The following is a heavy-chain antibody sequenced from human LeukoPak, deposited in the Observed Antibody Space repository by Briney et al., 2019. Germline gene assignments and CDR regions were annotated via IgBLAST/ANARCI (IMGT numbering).Heavy chain of an antibody. Sequence: SETLSLTCTVSGGPISDYYWSWIRQPPGKGLEWIGEINHSGSTNYNPSLKSRVTKSVDTSKNQFSLKLSSVTAADTAVYYCARVRGHYYGSGSYSYFDYWGQGTLVTVSS. J-gene: IGHJ4*02. CDR2: INHSGST. D-gene: IGHD3-10*01. CDR1: GGPISDYY. V-gene: IGHV4-34*01. CDR3: ARVRGHYYGSGSYSYFDY.